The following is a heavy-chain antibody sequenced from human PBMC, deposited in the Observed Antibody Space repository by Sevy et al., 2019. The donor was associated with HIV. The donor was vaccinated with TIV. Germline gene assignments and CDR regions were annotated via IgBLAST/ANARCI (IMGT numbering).Heavy chain of an antibody. CDR1: GGTFTSYG. CDR2: YTPFFGTT. Sequence: ASVKVSCKASGGTFTSYGLSWVRQAPGQGLEWVGTYTPFFGTTNYAQKFQGRITIAADESTSTAYMESSSLRSEDSAVYFCARLYHDGSAVQAFDIWGQGTMVTVSS. J-gene: IGHJ3*02. V-gene: IGHV1-69*13. D-gene: IGHD3-22*01. CDR3: ARLYHDGSAVQAFDI.